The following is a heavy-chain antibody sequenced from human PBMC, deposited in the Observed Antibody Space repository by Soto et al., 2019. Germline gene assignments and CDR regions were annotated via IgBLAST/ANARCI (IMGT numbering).Heavy chain of an antibody. Sequence: EVQLVESGGGLVKPGGSLRLSCVASGFTFSKYSMNWVRQAPDKGLEWVSAISSGSSYIYYADSVKGRFTISRDNGENSLYLQMNSLRTADTAIYYCARQPCSSPSCYPNSVDPWGQGTLVTVSS. J-gene: IGHJ5*02. D-gene: IGHD2-2*01. CDR1: GFTFSKYS. CDR3: ARQPCSSPSCYPNSVDP. V-gene: IGHV3-21*01. CDR2: ISSGSSYI.